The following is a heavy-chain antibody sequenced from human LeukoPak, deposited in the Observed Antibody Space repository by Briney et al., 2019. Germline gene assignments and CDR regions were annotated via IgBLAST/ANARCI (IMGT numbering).Heavy chain of an antibody. Sequence: SEALSLTCTVSGGSISSYYCSWIRQPAGKGLEWIGRIYTSGTTNYNPSLKSRVTISVDMPKNQFSLKLSSVAAADTAVYYCATVDSGSGYVDYWGQGTLVTVSS. V-gene: IGHV4-4*07. D-gene: IGHD2-15*01. CDR2: IYTSGTT. J-gene: IGHJ4*02. CDR1: GGSISSYY. CDR3: ATVDSGSGYVDY.